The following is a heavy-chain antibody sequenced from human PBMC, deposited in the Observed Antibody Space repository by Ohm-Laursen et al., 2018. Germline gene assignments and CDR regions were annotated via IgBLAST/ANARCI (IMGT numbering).Heavy chain of an antibody. V-gene: IGHV3-9*01. CDR2: ISWNSGSI. D-gene: IGHD2-15*01. CDR1: GFTFDDYG. CDR3: AKDISGAGGGGAFDI. J-gene: IGHJ3*02. Sequence: SLRLSCAASGFTFDDYGMHWVRQAPGKGLEWVSGISWNSGSIGYADSVKGRFTISRDNAKNSLYLQMNSLRAEDTALYYCAKDISGAGGGGAFDIWGQGTMVTVSS.